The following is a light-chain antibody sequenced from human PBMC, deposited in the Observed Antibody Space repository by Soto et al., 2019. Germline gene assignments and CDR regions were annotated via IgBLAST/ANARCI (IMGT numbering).Light chain of an antibody. Sequence: DIQMTQSPSSLSASVGDRVTITCRASQSIRSYLNWYQQKLGKAPKLLIYTTSSLHSGVPSRFSGSGSGTDFTLTINTLQPEDFANYKCQQSFSSPQPFGQGTKVEIK. J-gene: IGKJ1*01. CDR2: TTS. CDR3: QQSFSSPQP. CDR1: QSIRSY. V-gene: IGKV1-39*01.